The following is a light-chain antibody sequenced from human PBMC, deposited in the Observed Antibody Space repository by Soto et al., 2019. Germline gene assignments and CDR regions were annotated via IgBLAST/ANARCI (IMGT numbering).Light chain of an antibody. Sequence: QSVLTQPPSASGTPGQRVTSSCSGSCSNIGSNTVNWYQQLPGTAPKLLIYSNNQRPSGVPDRFSGSKSGTSASLAISGLQSEDEADYYCAAWDDSLNAHYVFGTGTKLTVL. CDR1: CSNIGSNT. V-gene: IGLV1-44*01. CDR2: SNN. CDR3: AAWDDSLNAHYV. J-gene: IGLJ1*01.